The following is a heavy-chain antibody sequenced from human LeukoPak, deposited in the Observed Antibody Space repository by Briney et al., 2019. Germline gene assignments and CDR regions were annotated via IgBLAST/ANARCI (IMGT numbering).Heavy chain of an antibody. CDR3: ARRAWDYYFDY. J-gene: IGHJ4*02. Sequence: SETLSLTCTVSGGSISSYYWSWIRQPPGKGLEWIGYIYTSGSTNYNPSLKSRVTISVDTSKNQFSLKLSSVTAADTAVYYRARRAWDYYFDYWGQGTLVTVSS. CDR2: IYTSGST. D-gene: IGHD1-26*01. V-gene: IGHV4-4*09. CDR1: GGSISSYY.